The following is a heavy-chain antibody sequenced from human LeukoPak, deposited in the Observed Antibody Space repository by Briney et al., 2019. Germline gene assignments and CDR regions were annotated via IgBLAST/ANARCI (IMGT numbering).Heavy chain of an antibody. CDR1: GFTFSSYE. CDR3: ARPGKQAGPL. Sequence: GGSLRLSCAASGFTFSSYEMNWVRQAPGKGLEWVSYISSSGSTIYYADSVNGRFTISRDNAKNSLYLQMNSLRAEDTAVYYCARPGKQAGPLWGQGTLVTVSS. V-gene: IGHV3-48*03. CDR2: ISSSGSTI. J-gene: IGHJ4*02.